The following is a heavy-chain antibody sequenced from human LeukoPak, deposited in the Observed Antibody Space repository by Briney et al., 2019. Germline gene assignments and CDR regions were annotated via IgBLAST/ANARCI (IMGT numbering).Heavy chain of an antibody. J-gene: IGHJ5*02. CDR2: ISFDGRKK. D-gene: IGHD3-10*01. CDR1: GFTFSSYG. V-gene: IGHV3-30*18. Sequence: GGSLRLSCAASGFTFSSYGMHGVRQAPGKGLEGVAVISFDGRKKYYADSVKGRFTISRDNSKNTLYVQMNSRRTEDAAVYYCAKDFGYDSGTYLTSWGQGTLVTVSS. CDR3: AKDFGYDSGTYLTS.